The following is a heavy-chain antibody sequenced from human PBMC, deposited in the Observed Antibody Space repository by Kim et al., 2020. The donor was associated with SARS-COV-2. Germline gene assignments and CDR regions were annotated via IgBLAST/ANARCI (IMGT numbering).Heavy chain of an antibody. V-gene: IGHV1-69*06. CDR2: IIPIFGTA. Sequence: SVKVSCKASGGTFSSYAISWVRQAPGQGPEWMGGIIPIFGTANYAQKFQGRVTITADKSTSTAYMELSSLRSEDTAVYYCARVSCSSTSGYEFDYWGQGTLVTVSS. D-gene: IGHD2-2*01. CDR3: ARVSCSSTSGYEFDY. CDR1: GGTFSSYA. J-gene: IGHJ4*02.